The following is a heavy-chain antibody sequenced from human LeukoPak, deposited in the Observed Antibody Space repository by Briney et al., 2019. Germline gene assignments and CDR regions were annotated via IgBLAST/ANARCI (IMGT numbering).Heavy chain of an antibody. Sequence: SDTLSLTCAVCGGSFSTYYCSWIRQLPGRGRECIREIDYTGNIIYNPSLKSRVAKSVDTSKRQFSLKLSSVTAADTAVYYCAANFADTPPPFTNHWGQGSLVTVSS. D-gene: IGHD5-18*01. V-gene: IGHV4-34*01. CDR1: GGSFSTYY. CDR2: IDYTGNI. CDR3: AANFADTPPPFTNH. J-gene: IGHJ5*02.